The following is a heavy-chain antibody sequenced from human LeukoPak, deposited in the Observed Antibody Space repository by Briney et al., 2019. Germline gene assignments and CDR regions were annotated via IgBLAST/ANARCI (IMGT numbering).Heavy chain of an antibody. V-gene: IGHV1-24*01. CDR3: ATAYGGNLVDF. CDR2: SALEDGET. D-gene: IGHD1-26*01. CDR1: GYTLTHLS. Sequence: GASVKVSCKVSGYTLTHLSMHWVRQAPGKGLEGVGSSALEDGETIYAQKFQGRATMTEDTSTDTAYMEVSSLRSDDTAVYFCATAYGGNLVDFWGQGTLVTVSS. J-gene: IGHJ4*02.